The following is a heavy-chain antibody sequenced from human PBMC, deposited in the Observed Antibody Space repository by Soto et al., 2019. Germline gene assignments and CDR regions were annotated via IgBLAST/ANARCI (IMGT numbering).Heavy chain of an antibody. CDR3: ARIRDNYDFWSGYYYWFDP. CDR1: GFSLSNARMG. Sequence: SGPTLVNPTETLTLTCTVSGFSLSNARMGVSWIRQPPGKALEWLAHIFSNDEKSYSTSLKSRPTISKDTSKSQVVLTMTNMDPVDTATYYCARIRDNYDFWSGYYYWFDPWGQGTLVTVSS. V-gene: IGHV2-26*01. J-gene: IGHJ5*02. CDR2: IFSNDEK. D-gene: IGHD3-3*01.